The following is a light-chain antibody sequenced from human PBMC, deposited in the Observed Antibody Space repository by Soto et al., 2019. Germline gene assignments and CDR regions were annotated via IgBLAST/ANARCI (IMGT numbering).Light chain of an antibody. V-gene: IGLV2-14*01. Sequence: QSALTRPASVSGSPGQSITISCTGTSSDVGGFNYVSWYQQHPGKAPKVMIYEVSNRPSGVSNRFSGSKSGNTASLTISGLQAEDEADYHCSSFTSSHTWVFGGGTKLTVL. CDR2: EVS. CDR1: SSDVGGFNY. J-gene: IGLJ3*02. CDR3: SSFTSSHTWV.